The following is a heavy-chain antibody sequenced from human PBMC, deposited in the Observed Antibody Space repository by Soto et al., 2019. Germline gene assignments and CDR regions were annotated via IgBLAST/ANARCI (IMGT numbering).Heavy chain of an antibody. J-gene: IGHJ4*02. CDR1: GGSFSGYY. D-gene: IGHD4-17*01. V-gene: IGHV4-34*01. Sequence: QVQLQQWGAGLLKPSETLSLTCAVYGGSFSGYYWSWIRQPPGKGLEWIGEINHSGSTNYNPSLKSRVTISVGTSKNQFSMKPSSVTAADTAVYYCARAVHDYGDSGYYFDYWGQGTLVTVSS. CDR3: ARAVHDYGDSGYYFDY. CDR2: INHSGST.